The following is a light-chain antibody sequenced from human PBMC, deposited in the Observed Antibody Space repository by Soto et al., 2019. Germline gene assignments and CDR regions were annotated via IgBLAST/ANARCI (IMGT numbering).Light chain of an antibody. V-gene: IGKV2-28*01. CDR2: DAS. J-gene: IGKJ5*01. CDR1: HSLLHSNGYNY. CDR3: QQSYMDPIT. Sequence: DIVMTQPPLSLPVTPGEPASISCRSSHSLLHSNGYNYLDWYLQKPGKAPNLLIYDASRLQSGVPSRFSGSGGGTDFTLSISSVQPEDFATYFCQQSYMDPITFGQGTRLEIK.